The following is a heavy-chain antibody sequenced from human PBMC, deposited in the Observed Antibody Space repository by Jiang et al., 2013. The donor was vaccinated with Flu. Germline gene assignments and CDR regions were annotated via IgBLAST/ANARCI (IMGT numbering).Heavy chain of an antibody. CDR2: VYYTGTT. CDR3: VRPSSYDNYGMDV. V-gene: IGHV4-39*01. D-gene: IGHD4-17*01. CDR1: GGSISTSSYY. J-gene: IGHJ6*02. Sequence: LLKPSETLSLICTVSGGSISTSSYYWGWVRQPPGKGLQWIGSVYYTGTTYYNPSHKSRATVAADHSKNQFSLKLTSVTAADTAVYYCVRPSSYDNYGMDVWGQGTTVIVSS.